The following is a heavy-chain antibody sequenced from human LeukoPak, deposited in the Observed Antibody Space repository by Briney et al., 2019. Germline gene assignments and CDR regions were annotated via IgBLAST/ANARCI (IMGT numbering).Heavy chain of an antibody. Sequence: ASVKVSCKASGYTFTGYSIHWVRQAPGQGLEWVGSVNTKTGSTIYAPKFRGRVTLTRDTSINTAYMDLSSLRFDDTAVYYCARDLRDQWFDPWGQGTLVTVSA. CDR1: GYTFTGYS. CDR3: ARDLRDQWFDP. CDR2: VNTKTGST. J-gene: IGHJ5*02. V-gene: IGHV1-2*02.